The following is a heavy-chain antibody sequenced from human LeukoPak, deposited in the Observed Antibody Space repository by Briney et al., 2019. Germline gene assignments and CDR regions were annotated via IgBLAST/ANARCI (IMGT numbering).Heavy chain of an antibody. Sequence: SETLSLTCTVSGGSINRSSYYWAWIRQPPGKWMEWIGSMHPSESTYYNPSLRSRVTISVDTSKNQFSLSLTSVTAADRAVYYCARQPPYSSTFDVWGQGTMVSVSS. CDR1: GGSINRSSYY. D-gene: IGHD2-21*01. V-gene: IGHV4-39*01. J-gene: IGHJ3*01. CDR2: MHPSEST. CDR3: ARQPPYSSTFDV.